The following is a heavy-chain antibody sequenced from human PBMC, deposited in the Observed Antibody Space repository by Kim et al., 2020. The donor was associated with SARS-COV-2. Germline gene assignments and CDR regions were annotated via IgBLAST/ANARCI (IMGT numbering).Heavy chain of an antibody. J-gene: IGHJ3*02. Sequence: NADSVESRITISRANSKNTLYLQMNSLRAEDTAVYYCAKSTVTTHDAFDIWGQGTMVTVSS. CDR3: AKSTVTTHDAFDI. V-gene: IGHV3-33*06. D-gene: IGHD4-17*01.